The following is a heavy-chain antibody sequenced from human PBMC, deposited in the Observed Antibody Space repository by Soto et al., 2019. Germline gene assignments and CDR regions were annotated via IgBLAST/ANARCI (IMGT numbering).Heavy chain of an antibody. CDR2: IIPILGIA. CDR3: AREVPTTVTDYYYYYMDV. Sequence: ASVKVSCKASGGTFSSYTISWVRQAPGQGLEWMGRIIPILGIANYAQKFQGRVTITADKSTSTAYMELSSLRSEDTAVYYCAREVPTTVTDYYYYYMDVWGKGTTVTVSS. D-gene: IGHD4-17*01. CDR1: GGTFSSYT. J-gene: IGHJ6*03. V-gene: IGHV1-69*04.